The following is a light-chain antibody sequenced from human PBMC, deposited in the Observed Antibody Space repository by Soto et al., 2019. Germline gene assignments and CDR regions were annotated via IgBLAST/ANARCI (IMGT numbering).Light chain of an antibody. CDR3: QRYDSYPFT. Sequence: DIQMTQSPSTLSASVGDRVTITCRASQTISDWLAWYQQKPGKAPKVLISKASTLETGVPSRFSGSGSGTEFTLTINSLQPDDFVTYYCQRYDSYPFTFGPGTKVDI. CDR2: KAS. CDR1: QTISDW. J-gene: IGKJ3*01. V-gene: IGKV1-5*03.